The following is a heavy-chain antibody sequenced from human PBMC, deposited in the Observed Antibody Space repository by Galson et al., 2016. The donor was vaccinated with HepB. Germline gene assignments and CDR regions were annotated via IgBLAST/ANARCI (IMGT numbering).Heavy chain of an antibody. CDR2: ISSGSSYI. J-gene: IGHJ4*02. V-gene: IGHV3-21*01. Sequence: SLRLSCAASGFTFSSFAMSWVRQAPGKGLGWVSSISSGSSYIFYADSVKGRFTISRDNAKNSLYLQMNSLRAEDTAVYYCVRDASSTGYFGGTTDDYWGQGTLVTVSS. CDR1: GFTFSSFA. CDR3: VRDASSTGYFGGTTDDY. D-gene: IGHD3-22*01.